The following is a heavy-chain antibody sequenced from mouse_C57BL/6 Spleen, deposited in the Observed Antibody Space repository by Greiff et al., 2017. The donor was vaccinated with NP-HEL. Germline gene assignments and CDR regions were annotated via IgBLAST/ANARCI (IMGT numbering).Heavy chain of an antibody. V-gene: IGHV1-18*01. CDR1: GYTFTDYN. D-gene: IGHD2-4*01. Sequence: EVQLQQSGPELVKPGASVKILCKASGYTFTDYNMDWVKQSHGKSLEWIGDINPNNGGTIYNQKFKGKATLTVDKSSSTAYMELRSLTSEDTAVYYCARSDYDYDAGYYFDYWGQGTTLTVSS. J-gene: IGHJ2*01. CDR2: INPNNGGT. CDR3: ARSDYDYDAGYYFDY.